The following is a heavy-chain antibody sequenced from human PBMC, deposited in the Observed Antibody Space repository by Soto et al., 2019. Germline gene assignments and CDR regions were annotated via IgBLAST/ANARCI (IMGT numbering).Heavy chain of an antibody. D-gene: IGHD3-10*01. CDR2: IKSKTDGGTT. V-gene: IGHV3-15*01. CDR1: GFTFSNAW. CDR3: TTTSPGSYYHYYYYYMDV. J-gene: IGHJ6*03. Sequence: GGSLRLSCAASGFTFSNAWMSWVRQAPGKGLEWVGRIKSKTDGGTTDYAAPVKGRFTISRDDSKNTLYLQMNSLKTEDTAVYYCTTTSPGSYYHYYYYYMDVWGKGTTVTVSS.